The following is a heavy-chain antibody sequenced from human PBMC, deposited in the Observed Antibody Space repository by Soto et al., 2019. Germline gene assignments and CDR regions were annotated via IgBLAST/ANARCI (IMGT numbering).Heavy chain of an antibody. D-gene: IGHD1-26*01. CDR3: SSRRREQTWVFDN. CDR1: GGSFSGYY. CDR2: TNHSGGT. Sequence: SETLSLTCAVYGGSFSGYYWSWIRPPPLKGLEWVWETNHSGGTNYNPSLKSRVTISVATSTNHFSLKLSSLTAADTAVFYSSSRRREQTWVFDNWGQGTLVTVSS. J-gene: IGHJ4*02. V-gene: IGHV4-34*01.